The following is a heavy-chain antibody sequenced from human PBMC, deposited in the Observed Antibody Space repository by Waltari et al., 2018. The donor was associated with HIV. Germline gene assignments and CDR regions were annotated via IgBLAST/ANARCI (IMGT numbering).Heavy chain of an antibody. D-gene: IGHD3-16*01. CDR3: ARDFWGGYYYGMDV. CDR2: ISSSSSYI. CDR1: GFTFRCYS. V-gene: IGHV3-21*01. Sequence: EVQLVESGGGLVKPGGSLRLSCAASGFTFRCYSMNWVRQAPGKGLEWVSSISSSSSYIYYADSVKGRFTISRDNAKNSLYLQMNSLRAEDTAVYYCARDFWGGYYYGMDVWGQGTTVTVSS. J-gene: IGHJ6*02.